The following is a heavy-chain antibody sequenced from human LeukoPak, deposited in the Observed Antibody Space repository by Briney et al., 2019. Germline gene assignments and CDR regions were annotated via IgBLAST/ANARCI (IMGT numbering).Heavy chain of an antibody. CDR1: GYTFTSYD. J-gene: IGHJ4*02. CDR3: ARGDGSSSWDPFDY. V-gene: IGHV1-8*01. CDR2: MNPDSGNT. D-gene: IGHD6-13*01. Sequence: ASVKVSCKASGYTFTSYDINWVRQATGQGLEWMGWMNPDSGNTGYAQKFQGRVTMIKNTSISTPYMELRSLRSEDTAVYSCARGDGSSSWDPFDYWGQGTLVTVSS.